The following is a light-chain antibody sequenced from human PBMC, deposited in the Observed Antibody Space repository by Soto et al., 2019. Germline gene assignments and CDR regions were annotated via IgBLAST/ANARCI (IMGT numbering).Light chain of an antibody. CDR3: QQAYGAPPT. CDR2: AAA. CDR1: QSITTY. J-gene: IGKJ1*01. V-gene: IGKV1-39*01. Sequence: DIQMTQSPSSLSASVGDRVTITCRASQSITTYLNWYQQTSGEAPKLLIYAAARLQTGVPSRFSGSGSGTDFTLTISSLQPEDFATYYCQQAYGAPPTFGQGPKVEIK.